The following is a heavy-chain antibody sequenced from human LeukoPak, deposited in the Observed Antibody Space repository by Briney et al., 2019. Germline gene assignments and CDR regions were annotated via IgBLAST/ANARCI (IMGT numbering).Heavy chain of an antibody. Sequence: ASVKVSCKASGYTFTSNNIDWVRQAPGQGLEWMGWMNPNNGSTGYAQKFQGRVTMTRDISITTAYMELSSLGSEDTAVYYCARAVTNYNPLDVWGKGTSVTVSS. J-gene: IGHJ6*04. D-gene: IGHD4/OR15-4a*01. CDR3: ARAVTNYNPLDV. CDR1: GYTFTSNN. CDR2: MNPNNGST. V-gene: IGHV1-8*01.